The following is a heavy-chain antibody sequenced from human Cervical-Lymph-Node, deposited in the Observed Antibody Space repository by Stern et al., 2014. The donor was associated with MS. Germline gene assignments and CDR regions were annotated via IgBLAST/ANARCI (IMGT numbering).Heavy chain of an antibody. CDR3: AKRSGQGGPFDY. CDR1: GFTFSSYA. V-gene: IGHV3-23*04. J-gene: IGHJ4*01. D-gene: IGHD3-10*01. Sequence: EVQLVESGGGLVQPGGSLRLSCAASGFTFSSYAMSWVRQAPGKGLEWVSYISVGASTHYAGSVEGRFSISRDNSKNTLYLQMNSLRAEDTAVYYCAKRSGQGGPFDYWGHGVLVTVSS. CDR2: ISVGAST.